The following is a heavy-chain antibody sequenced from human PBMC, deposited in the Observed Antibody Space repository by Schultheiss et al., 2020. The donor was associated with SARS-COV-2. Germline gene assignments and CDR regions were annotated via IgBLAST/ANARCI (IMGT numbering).Heavy chain of an antibody. J-gene: IGHJ4*02. V-gene: IGHV4-61*05. CDR1: GGSISSSSYY. CDR3: ARSRALDY. CDR2: IYYSGST. Sequence: SETLSLTCTVSGGSISSSSYYWGWIRQPPGKGLEWIGYIYYSGSTNYNPSLKSRVTISVDTSKNQFSLKLSSVTAADTAVYYCARSRALDYWGQGTLVTVSS.